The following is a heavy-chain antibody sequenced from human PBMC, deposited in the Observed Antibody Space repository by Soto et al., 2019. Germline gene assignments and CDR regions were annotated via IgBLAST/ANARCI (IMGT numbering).Heavy chain of an antibody. V-gene: IGHV3-21*01. D-gene: IGHD5-18*01. Sequence: PGGSLRLSCAASGFTFSSYGMNWVRQAPGKGLEWVSSISSSSSYIYYADSVKGRFTISRDNAKNSLYLQMNSLRAEDTAVYYCARDLAEDTAMVEYYYGMAVWGQGTTVTVSS. CDR2: ISSSSSYI. J-gene: IGHJ6*02. CDR1: GFTFSSYG. CDR3: ARDLAEDTAMVEYYYGMAV.